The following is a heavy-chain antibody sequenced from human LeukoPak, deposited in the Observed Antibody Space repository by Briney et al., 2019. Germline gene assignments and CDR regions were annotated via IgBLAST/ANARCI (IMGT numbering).Heavy chain of an antibody. J-gene: IGHJ6*03. CDR1: GYSFTTYW. Sequence: GESLKISCKASGYSFTTYWIGWVRQMPGKGLEWMGIIYPGDSDTGYSPSFQGQVTISADKSISTAYLQWSSLKASDTAMYYCARHARDYDFWRPQVKNYYYYYMDVWGKGTTVTVSS. D-gene: IGHD3-3*01. CDR3: ARHARDYDFWRPQVKNYYYYYMDV. V-gene: IGHV5-51*01. CDR2: IYPGDSDT.